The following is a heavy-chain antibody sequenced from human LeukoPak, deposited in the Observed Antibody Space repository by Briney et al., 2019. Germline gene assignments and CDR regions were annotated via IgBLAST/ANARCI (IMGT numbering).Heavy chain of an antibody. J-gene: IGHJ4*02. V-gene: IGHV3-66*02. CDR3: ARVADCSGGSCYSGVVYFDY. CDR1: GFTVSGNY. CDR2: IYSGGST. Sequence: PGGSLRLSCAASGFTVSGNYMTWVRQAPGRGLEWVSVIYSGGSTYYADSVKGRFTISRDNSKNMLYLQMNSLRAEDTAVYYCARVADCSGGSCYSGVVYFDYWGQGTLVTVSS. D-gene: IGHD2-15*01.